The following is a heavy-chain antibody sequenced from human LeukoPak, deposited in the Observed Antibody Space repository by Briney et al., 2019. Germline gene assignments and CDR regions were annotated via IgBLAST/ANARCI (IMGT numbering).Heavy chain of an antibody. D-gene: IGHD3-9*01. Sequence: GASVKVSCKASGYTFTGYYMHWVRQAPGQGLEWMGIINPGGSVTTYAQKFQGRLTLTRDTSTNTFYMELGSLTSEDTAVYYCARGALLPGYSALVGDYWGQGTLVTVSS. CDR3: ARGALLPGYSALVGDY. V-gene: IGHV1-46*01. CDR2: INPGGSVT. J-gene: IGHJ4*02. CDR1: GYTFTGYY.